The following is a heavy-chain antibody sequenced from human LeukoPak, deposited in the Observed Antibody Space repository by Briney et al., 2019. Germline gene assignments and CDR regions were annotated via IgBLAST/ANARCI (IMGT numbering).Heavy chain of an antibody. Sequence: KASETLSPTCTVSGGSISSSSYYWGWIRQPPGKELEWIGSIYSGGSSYYNPSLKSRVTISVDTSNNQFSLKVNSVTAADTAVYYCARVSGGTLDYWGQGTLVTVSS. J-gene: IGHJ4*02. V-gene: IGHV4-39*07. CDR3: ARVSGGTLDY. CDR2: IYSGGSS. D-gene: IGHD1-7*01. CDR1: GGSISSSSYY.